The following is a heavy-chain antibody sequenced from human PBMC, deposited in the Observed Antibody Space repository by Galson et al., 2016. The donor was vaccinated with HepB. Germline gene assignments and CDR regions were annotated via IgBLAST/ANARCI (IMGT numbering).Heavy chain of an antibody. CDR2: ISVDIGNT. Sequence: SVKVSCKASGYTFINYGISWVRQAPGQGLEWMGWISVDIGNTNYAQKPQDRVTMTTDTSTSTAYMELRSLRSDDTAVYYCARGGRDTAMDYYYYGMDVWGQGTPVTVSS. CDR1: GYTFINYG. CDR3: ARGGRDTAMDYYYYGMDV. D-gene: IGHD5-18*01. J-gene: IGHJ6*02. V-gene: IGHV1-18*04.